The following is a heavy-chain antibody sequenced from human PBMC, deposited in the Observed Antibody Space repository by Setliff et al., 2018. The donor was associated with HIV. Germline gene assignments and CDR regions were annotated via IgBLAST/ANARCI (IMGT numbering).Heavy chain of an antibody. Sequence: GSLRLSCAASGFTFSTYPMYWVRQAPGKGLEWVAVISYDGRSKYYADSVKGRFTISRDNSKNTLYLQMNSLRVEDTALYYCAKDDGSYWGNYFDSWGQGTLVTVSS. J-gene: IGHJ4*02. CDR1: GFTFSTYP. D-gene: IGHD1-26*01. V-gene: IGHV3-30*04. CDR3: AKDDGSYWGNYFDS. CDR2: ISYDGRSK.